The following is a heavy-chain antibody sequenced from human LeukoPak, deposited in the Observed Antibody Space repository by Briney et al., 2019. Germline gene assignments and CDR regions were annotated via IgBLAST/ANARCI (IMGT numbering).Heavy chain of an antibody. CDR2: IYYSGST. D-gene: IGHD6-19*01. J-gene: IGHJ4*02. Sequence: SETLSLTCTVSGGSISSGDYYWSWIRQPPGKGLEWIGYIYYSGSTYYNPSLKSRVTISVDTSKNQFSLKLSSVTAADTAVYYCAATPGYSSGWYEGPVLLNWGQGTLVTVSS. V-gene: IGHV4-30-4*08. CDR3: AATPGYSSGWYEGPVLLN. CDR1: GGSISSGDYY.